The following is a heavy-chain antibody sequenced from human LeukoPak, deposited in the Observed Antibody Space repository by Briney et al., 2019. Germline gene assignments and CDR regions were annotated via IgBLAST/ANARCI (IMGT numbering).Heavy chain of an antibody. D-gene: IGHD4-11*01. J-gene: IGHJ4*02. V-gene: IGHV3-23*01. CDR2: ISGSGGST. CDR1: GFTFSNYW. Sequence: GGSLRLSCAASGFTFSNYWMKWVRQAPGKGLEWVSAISGSGGSTYYADSVKGRFTISRDNSKNTLYLQMNSLRAEDTAVYYCATNLRGKLYSNYNFDCWGQGTLVTVSS. CDR3: ATNLRGKLYSNYNFDC.